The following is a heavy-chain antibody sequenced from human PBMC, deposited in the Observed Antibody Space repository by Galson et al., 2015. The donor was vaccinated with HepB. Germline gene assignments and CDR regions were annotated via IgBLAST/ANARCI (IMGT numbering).Heavy chain of an antibody. CDR2: ISFDGRNS. Sequence: SLRLSCAASGFTFSAYSLHWVRQGPGRGLEWVAGISFDGRNSYYADSVKGRFIISRDSSKKTVYLQMNSLRSKDTAVYYCARSAAGRTATTTLAWGQGILVTVSS. J-gene: IGHJ5*02. D-gene: IGHD4-17*01. CDR1: GFTFSAYS. CDR3: ARSAAGRTATTTLA. V-gene: IGHV3-30-3*01.